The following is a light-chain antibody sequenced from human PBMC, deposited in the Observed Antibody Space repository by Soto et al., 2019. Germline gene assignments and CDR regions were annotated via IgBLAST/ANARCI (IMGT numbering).Light chain of an antibody. CDR3: QQYGTSPNT. CDR2: SAS. J-gene: IGKJ2*01. Sequence: EIVLTQSPGTLSLSPGERATLSCRASQSVRSSYLAWYQQQPGQAPRLLIYSASTRATGTPDRFRGSGSGTDFTLTISRLDPEDFAVYYCQQYGTSPNTFGQGTKLEIK. V-gene: IGKV3-20*01. CDR1: QSVRSSY.